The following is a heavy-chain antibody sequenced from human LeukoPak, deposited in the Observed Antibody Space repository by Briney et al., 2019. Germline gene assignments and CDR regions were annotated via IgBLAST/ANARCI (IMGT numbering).Heavy chain of an antibody. D-gene: IGHD2-8*02. CDR2: ISAYNGDT. CDR1: GYTFTGYY. Sequence: ASVKVSCKASGYTFTGYYMHWVRQAPGQGLEWMGWISAYNGDTKYAQSFQDKVTMTTDTSTSTAYMELRSLTSDDTAVYYCARSLLVVPDASGEHDAFDMWGQGTMVTVSS. V-gene: IGHV1-18*04. J-gene: IGHJ3*02. CDR3: ARSLLVVPDASGEHDAFDM.